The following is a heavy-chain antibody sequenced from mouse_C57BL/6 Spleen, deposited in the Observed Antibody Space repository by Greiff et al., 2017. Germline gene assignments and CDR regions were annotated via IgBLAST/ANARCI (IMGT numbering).Heavy chain of an antibody. J-gene: IGHJ2*01. V-gene: IGHV3-6*01. Sequence: EVQLQESGPGLVKPSQSLSLTCSVTGYSITSGYYWNWIRQFPGNKLEWMGYISYDGSNNYNPSLKNRISITRDTSKNQFFLKLNSVTTEDTATYYCARCDYYADFDYWGQGTTLTVSS. D-gene: IGHD1-1*01. CDR3: ARCDYYADFDY. CDR2: ISYDGSN. CDR1: GYSITSGYY.